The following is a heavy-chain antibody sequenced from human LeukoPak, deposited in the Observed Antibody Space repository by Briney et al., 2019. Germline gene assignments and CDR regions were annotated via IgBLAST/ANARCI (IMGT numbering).Heavy chain of an antibody. V-gene: IGHV3-53*01. CDR2: IYSGGST. Sequence: PGGSLLLSCAASGFTVSSNHMSWVRQAPGKGLEWVSVIYSGGSTYYADSVKGRFTISRDNSKNTLYLQMNSLRAEDTALYYCARDNSRHYFDYWGQGTLVTVSS. CDR3: ARDNSRHYFDY. D-gene: IGHD6-25*01. J-gene: IGHJ4*02. CDR1: GFTVSSNH.